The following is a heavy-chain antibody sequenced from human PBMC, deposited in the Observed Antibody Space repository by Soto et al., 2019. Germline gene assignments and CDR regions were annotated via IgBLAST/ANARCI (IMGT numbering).Heavy chain of an antibody. J-gene: IGHJ3*02. Sequence: SETLSLTCAVSGGSISSGGYSCNWIRQPPGKGLEWIGYIYHSGSTYYNPSLKSRVTISVDRSKNQFSLKLSPVTAADTAVYYCARTTLGYCISSSCPDAFDIWGQGTMVTVSS. CDR2: IYHSGST. D-gene: IGHD2-2*01. CDR3: ARTTLGYCISSSCPDAFDI. CDR1: GGSISSGGYS. V-gene: IGHV4-30-2*01.